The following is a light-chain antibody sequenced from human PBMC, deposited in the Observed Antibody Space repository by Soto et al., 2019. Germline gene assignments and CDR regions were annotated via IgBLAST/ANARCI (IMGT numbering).Light chain of an antibody. V-gene: IGLV1-44*01. CDR1: SSNIGSNT. CDR2: SNN. CDR3: VAWDDSLNGYVV. J-gene: IGLJ2*01. Sequence: QSVLTRPPSASGTPGQRVTISCSGSSSNIGSNTVNWYQQLPGTAPKLVIYSNNQRPSGVPDRFSGSKSGTSASLAISGLQFEDEADYYCVAWDDSLNGYVVFGGGTKVTVL.